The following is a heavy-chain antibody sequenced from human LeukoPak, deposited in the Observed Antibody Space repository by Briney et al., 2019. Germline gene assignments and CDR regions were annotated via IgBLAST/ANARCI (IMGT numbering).Heavy chain of an antibody. Sequence: PSETLSLTCAVYGGSFSGHYWTWIRQPPGKGLEWIGEINHSGSTNYNPSLKSRVTISVDTSKNQFSLKVSSVTAADTAVYYCARRRAQNYYGSGSRYLDYWGQGTLVTVSS. V-gene: IGHV4-34*01. J-gene: IGHJ4*02. CDR2: INHSGST. D-gene: IGHD3-10*01. CDR1: GGSFSGHY. CDR3: ARRRAQNYYGSGSRYLDY.